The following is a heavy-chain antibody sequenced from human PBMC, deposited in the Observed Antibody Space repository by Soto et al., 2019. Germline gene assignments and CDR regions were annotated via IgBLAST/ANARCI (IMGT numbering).Heavy chain of an antibody. V-gene: IGHV3-23*01. CDR1: GFTFSSYA. Sequence: EVQLLESGGGLVQPGGSLRLSCAASGFTFSSYAMRWVRQAPGKGLEWVSAISGSGGSTYYADSVKGRFTISRDNSKNXXXXXXXSXXXXXXXXXYCARRGSGSYYDYWGQGTLVTVSS. D-gene: IGHD1-26*01. CDR3: ARRGSGSYYDY. CDR2: ISGSGGST. J-gene: IGHJ4*02.